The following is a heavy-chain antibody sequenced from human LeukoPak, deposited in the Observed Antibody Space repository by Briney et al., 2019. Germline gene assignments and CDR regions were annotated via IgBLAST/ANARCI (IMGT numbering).Heavy chain of an antibody. D-gene: IGHD1-26*01. CDR1: GFTVSSHY. Sequence: GGSLRLSCVASGFTVSSHYMNWVRQAPGKGLEWVSVFYSGGDTNYADSVKGRFTISRDNSKNTLYLQMNSLRAEDTAVYYCARTVGATIGAFDIWGQGTMVTVSS. J-gene: IGHJ3*02. CDR2: FYSGGDT. CDR3: ARTVGATIGAFDI. V-gene: IGHV3-66*01.